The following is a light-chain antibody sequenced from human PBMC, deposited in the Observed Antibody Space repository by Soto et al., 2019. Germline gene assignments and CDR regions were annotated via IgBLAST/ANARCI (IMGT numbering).Light chain of an antibody. Sequence: EIVLTQSPGTLSLSPGERATLSCRASQSVSDSYLAWYQHKPGQAPRLLIYASTRATGIPDRFSGSGSGTDFTLTISRLDPEDFAVYYCQHYGTSALFGPGTKVDIK. CDR1: QSVSDSY. V-gene: IGKV3-20*01. CDR3: QHYGTSAL. J-gene: IGKJ3*01. CDR2: AS.